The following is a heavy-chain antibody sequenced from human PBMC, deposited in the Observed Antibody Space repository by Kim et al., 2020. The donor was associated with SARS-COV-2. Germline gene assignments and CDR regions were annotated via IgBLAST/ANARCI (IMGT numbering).Heavy chain of an antibody. Sequence: GGSLRLSCAASGFTFSSYSMNWVRQAPRKGLEWVSSISSSSSYIYYADSVKGRFTISRDNAKNSLYLQMNSLRAEDTAVYYCARGYTPHYDTYDWHYYYYYYGMDVWGQGTTVTVSS. CDR2: ISSSSSYI. V-gene: IGHV3-21*01. CDR1: GFTFSSYS. D-gene: IGHD3-9*01. CDR3: ARGYTPHYDTYDWHYYYYYYGMDV. J-gene: IGHJ6*02.